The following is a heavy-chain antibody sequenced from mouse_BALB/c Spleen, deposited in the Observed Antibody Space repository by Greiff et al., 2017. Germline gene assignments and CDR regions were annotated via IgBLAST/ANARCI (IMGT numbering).Heavy chain of an antibody. CDR3: ARVGGYGAMDY. D-gene: IGHD2-2*01. Sequence: DVMLVESGGGLVKPGGSLKLSCAASGFTFSSYAMSWVRQSPEKRLEWVAEISSGGSYTYYPDTVTGRFTISRDNAKNNLYLEMSSLRSEDTAMYYCARVGGYGAMDYWGQGTSVTVSS. CDR2: ISSGGSYT. J-gene: IGHJ4*01. V-gene: IGHV5-9-4*01. CDR1: GFTFSSYA.